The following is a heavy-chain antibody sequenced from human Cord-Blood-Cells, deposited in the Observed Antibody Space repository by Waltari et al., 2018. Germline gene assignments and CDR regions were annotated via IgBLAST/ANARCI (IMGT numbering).Heavy chain of an antibody. V-gene: IGHV4-34*01. CDR2: INHSGST. CDR3: ASAMVRGVGHAFDI. D-gene: IGHD3-10*01. CDR1: GGSFSGYY. Sequence: QVQLQQWGAGLLKPSETLSLTCAVYGGSFSGYYWSWIRQPPGKGLGWIGEINHSGSTNYNPSLKSRVTISVDTSKNQFSLKLSSVTAADTAVYYCASAMVRGVGHAFDIWGQGTMVTVSS. J-gene: IGHJ3*02.